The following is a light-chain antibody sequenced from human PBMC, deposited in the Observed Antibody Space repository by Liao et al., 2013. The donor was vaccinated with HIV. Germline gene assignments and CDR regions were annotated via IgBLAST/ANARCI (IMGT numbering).Light chain of an antibody. V-gene: IGLV3-1*01. J-gene: IGLJ1*01. CDR3: QAWDTRTGYV. Sequence: SYELTQPPSVSVSPGQTASITCSGDKLGDKYACWYQQKPGQSPVLVIYQDSKRPSGIPERFSGSNSGNTATLTISGTQPMDEADYYCQAWDTRTGYVFGSGTKLTVL. CDR2: QDS. CDR1: KLGDKY.